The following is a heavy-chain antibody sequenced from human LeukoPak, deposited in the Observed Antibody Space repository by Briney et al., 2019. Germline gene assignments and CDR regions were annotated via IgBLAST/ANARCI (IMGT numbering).Heavy chain of an antibody. CDR1: GFTFSNYA. V-gene: IGHV3-30*03. CDR2: ISDDGSNK. Sequence: PGGSLRLSCAASGFTFSNYAMHWVRQAPGKGLEWVAVISDDGSNKYYGDSVKGRFTISRDNSKNTVYLQMNSLRAEDTAVYYCARDLSLPVVAASYGMDVWGQGTTVTVSS. D-gene: IGHD2-15*01. CDR3: ARDLSLPVVAASYGMDV. J-gene: IGHJ6*02.